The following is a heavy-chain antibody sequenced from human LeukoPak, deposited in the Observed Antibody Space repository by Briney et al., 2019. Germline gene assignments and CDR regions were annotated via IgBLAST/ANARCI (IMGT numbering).Heavy chain of an antibody. CDR1: GVSISNYY. CDR2: IYDSGRT. V-gene: IGHV4-59*01. D-gene: IGHD2-2*01. Sequence: PSETLSLTCTVSGVSISNYYCSWIRQPPGKGLEWIGYIYDSGRTKYNPSLKSRVTISVDTSKNQFSLMLSSVTAADTAVYYCAIGYHTNWFDPWGQGTRVTVSS. J-gene: IGHJ5*02. CDR3: AIGYHTNWFDP.